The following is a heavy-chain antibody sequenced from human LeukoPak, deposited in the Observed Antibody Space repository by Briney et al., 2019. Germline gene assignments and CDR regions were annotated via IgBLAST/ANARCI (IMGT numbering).Heavy chain of an antibody. Sequence: GGSLSLSCAASGFPFSSYAMSWLRQAPGKGLEWVSAISGSGGSTYYADSVKGRFTVSRDNSNNTLYLLMNSLRAEDRAVYYCAKDRPYYYDSSGGFDYWGQGTLVTASS. V-gene: IGHV3-23*01. D-gene: IGHD3-22*01. J-gene: IGHJ4*01. CDR2: ISGSGGST. CDR1: GFPFSSYA. CDR3: AKDRPYYYDSSGGFDY.